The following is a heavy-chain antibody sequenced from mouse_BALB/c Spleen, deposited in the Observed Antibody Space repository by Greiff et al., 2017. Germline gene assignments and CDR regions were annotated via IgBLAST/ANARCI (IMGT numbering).Heavy chain of an antibody. CDR2: IDPANGNT. V-gene: IGHV14-3*02. J-gene: IGHJ4*01. CDR1: GFNIKDTY. D-gene: IGHD1-1*01. Sequence: VQLKQSGAELVKPGASVKLSCTASGFNIKDTYMHWVKQRPEQGLEWIGRIDPANGNTKYDPKFQGKATITADTSSNTAYLQLSSLTSEDTAVYYCARTTVVAGAMDYWGQETSVTVSS. CDR3: ARTTVVAGAMDY.